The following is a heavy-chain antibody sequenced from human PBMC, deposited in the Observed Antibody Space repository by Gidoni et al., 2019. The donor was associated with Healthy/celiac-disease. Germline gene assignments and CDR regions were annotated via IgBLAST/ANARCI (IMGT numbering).Heavy chain of an antibody. D-gene: IGHD2-8*02. CDR3: ARSFPQRAKLAYWDS. CDR2: IYYSGST. J-gene: IGHJ3*01. V-gene: IGHV4-39*01. Sequence: QLQLQESGPGLVKPSETLSLTCTVSGGSISSSSYYWGWIRQPPGKGLEWIGSIYYSGSTYYNPSLKSRVTISVDTSKNQFSLKLSSVTAADTAVYYCARSFPQRAKLAYWDSWGQGTMVTVSS. CDR1: GGSISSSSYY.